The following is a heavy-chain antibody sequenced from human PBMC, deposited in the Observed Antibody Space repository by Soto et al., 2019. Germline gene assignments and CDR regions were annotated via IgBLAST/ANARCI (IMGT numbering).Heavy chain of an antibody. CDR2: IYHSGSI. V-gene: IGHV4-4*02. CDR1: NASISSRKW. J-gene: IGHJ4*02. CDR3: ASRHGLDIDAYY. Sequence: SSETLSLTCTVSNASISSRKWWTWVRQTPGKGLEWIGEIYHSGSINHNPSLKSRVTMSVDTSNNQFSLKLTSVTAAVTAVYYCASRHGLDIDAYYWGQGILVTVS. D-gene: IGHD3-10*01.